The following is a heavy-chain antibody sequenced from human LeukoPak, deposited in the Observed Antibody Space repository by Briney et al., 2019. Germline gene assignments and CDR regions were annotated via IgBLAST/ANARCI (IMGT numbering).Heavy chain of an antibody. V-gene: IGHV1-2*02. CDR1: GYTFTAYY. Sequence: GASVKVSCKASGYTFTAYYIHWVRQAPGQGLEWMGWINPNSGGTNYAQKFQGRVTMTRDTSISTAYMELSRLRSDDTAVYYCARDLKGGLRYFDWLLYAEIHDAFDIWGQGTMVTVSS. D-gene: IGHD3-9*01. CDR2: INPNSGGT. J-gene: IGHJ3*02. CDR3: ARDLKGGLRYFDWLLYAEIHDAFDI.